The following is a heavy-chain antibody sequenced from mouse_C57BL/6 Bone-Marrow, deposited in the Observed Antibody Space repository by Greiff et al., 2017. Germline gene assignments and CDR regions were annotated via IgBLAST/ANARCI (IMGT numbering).Heavy chain of an antibody. V-gene: IGHV3-6*01. D-gene: IGHD2-5*01. CDR3: AIYYSSFAY. J-gene: IGHJ3*01. CDR2: ISYDGSN. Sequence: VQLQQSGPGLVKPSQSLSLTCSVTGYSITSGYYWNWIRQFPGNKLEWMGYISYDGSNNYNPSLKNRISITRDTSKNQFFLKLNSVTTEDTATYYCAIYYSSFAYWGQGTLVTVSA. CDR1: GYSITSGYY.